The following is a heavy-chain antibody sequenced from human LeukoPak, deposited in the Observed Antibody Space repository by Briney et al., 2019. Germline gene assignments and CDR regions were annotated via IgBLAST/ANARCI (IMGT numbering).Heavy chain of an antibody. Sequence: PSETLSLTCTVSGGSISSYYWSWLRQPPGKGLEWIGYIYYSGSTNYNPSLKSRVTISVDTSKNQFSLKLSSVTAADTAVYYCARGPSPFGYWGQGTLATVSS. V-gene: IGHV4-59*01. J-gene: IGHJ4*02. CDR2: IYYSGST. D-gene: IGHD2-2*01. CDR3: ARGPSPFGY. CDR1: GGSISSYY.